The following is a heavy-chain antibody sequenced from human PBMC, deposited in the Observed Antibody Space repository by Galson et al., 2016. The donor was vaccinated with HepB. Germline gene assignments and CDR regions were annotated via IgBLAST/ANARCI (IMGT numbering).Heavy chain of an antibody. V-gene: IGHV3-9*01. D-gene: IGHD3-22*01. CDR2: ISWNSGTI. CDR3: AKDKGVEPYYYDSSGYDY. J-gene: IGHJ4*02. Sequence: SLRLSCAASGFTFDDYAMHWVRQAPGKGLEGVSGISWNSGTIGYADSVKGRFTISRDNAKNSLYLQMNSLRAEDTALYYCAKDKGVEPYYYDSSGYDYWGQGTLVTVSS. CDR1: GFTFDDYA.